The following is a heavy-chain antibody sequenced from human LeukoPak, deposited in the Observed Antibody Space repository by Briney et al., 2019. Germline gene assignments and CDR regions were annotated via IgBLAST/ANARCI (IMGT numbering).Heavy chain of an antibody. D-gene: IGHD2-8*01. CDR1: GFTLSSYA. V-gene: IGHV3-30-3*01. J-gene: IGHJ6*02. CDR2: ISYDGRNK. Sequence: PGGSLRLSCAASGFTLSSYAMHWVRQAPGKGLEWVAVISYDGRNKYSADSVKGRFTISRDNSKNTLYLQMNSLRAEDTAVYYCARGPERTGVGTRYYYDMDVWGQGTTVTVSS. CDR3: ARGPERTGVGTRYYYDMDV.